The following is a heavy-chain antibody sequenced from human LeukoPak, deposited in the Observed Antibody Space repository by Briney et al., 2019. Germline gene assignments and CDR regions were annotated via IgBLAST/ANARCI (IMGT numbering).Heavy chain of an antibody. V-gene: IGHV4-59*08. Sequence: PSETLSLTCTVSGGSISSYYWSWIRQPPGKGLEWIGYIYYSGSTNYNPSLKSRVTISVDTSKNQISLKLSSVMAADTAVYYCARHSGMFSPDCSSTSCPSSVYYYMDVWGKGTTVTVSS. CDR2: IYYSGST. D-gene: IGHD2-2*01. CDR3: ARHSGMFSPDCSSTSCPSSVYYYMDV. J-gene: IGHJ6*03. CDR1: GGSISSYY.